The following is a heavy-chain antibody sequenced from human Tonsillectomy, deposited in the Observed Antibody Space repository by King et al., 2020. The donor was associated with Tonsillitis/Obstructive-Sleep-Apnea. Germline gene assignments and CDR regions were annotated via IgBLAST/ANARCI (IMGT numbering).Heavy chain of an antibody. D-gene: IGHD1-7*01. Sequence: QLVQSGAEVKEPGESLRISCKVSGYSFSTYWINWVRQMPGKGLEWMGTIDPSDSYTNYSPSFQGHVTISAGTSISTAYLQWSSLKASDTAMYYCARSGTTEVYYSYVKYVCGAGTTVAVSS. V-gene: IGHV5-10-1*01. CDR1: GYSFSTYW. CDR3: ARSGTTEVYYSYVKYV. CDR2: IDPSDSYT. J-gene: IGHJ6*04.